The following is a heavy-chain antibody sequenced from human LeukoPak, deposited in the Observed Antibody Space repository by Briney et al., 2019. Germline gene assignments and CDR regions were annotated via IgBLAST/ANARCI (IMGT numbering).Heavy chain of an antibody. J-gene: IGHJ5*02. Sequence: ASVKVSCKASGYTFTGYYMHWVRQAPGQGLEWMGIINPSGGSTSYAQKFQGRVTMTRDMPTSTVYMELSSLRSEDTAVYYCARGGAYCGGDCYPNNWFDPWGQGTLVTVSS. CDR1: GYTFTGYY. V-gene: IGHV1-46*01. CDR2: INPSGGST. D-gene: IGHD2-21*02. CDR3: ARGGAYCGGDCYPNNWFDP.